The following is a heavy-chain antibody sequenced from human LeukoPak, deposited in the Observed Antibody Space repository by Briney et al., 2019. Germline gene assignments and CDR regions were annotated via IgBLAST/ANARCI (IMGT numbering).Heavy chain of an antibody. CDR1: EFTFSNYA. J-gene: IGHJ4*02. CDR2: ISYDGNTI. CDR3: ARSGGLQKFDY. V-gene: IGHV3-30-3*01. Sequence: GGSLRLSCAASEFTFSNYALHWVRQAPGKGLQWVAVISYDGNTIHYADSVKGRFIISRDTSKNTLYLQMNSLRAEDTAVYYCARSGGLQKFDYWGQGTLVTVAS. D-gene: IGHD4-11*01.